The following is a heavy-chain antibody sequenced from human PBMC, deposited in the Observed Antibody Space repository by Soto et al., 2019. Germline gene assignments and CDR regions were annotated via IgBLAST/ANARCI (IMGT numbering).Heavy chain of an antibody. CDR3: AKDVLTIFGVVIPGYFDY. D-gene: IGHD3-3*01. J-gene: IGHJ4*02. Sequence: GGSLRLSCAASGFTFSSYAMSWVRQAPGKGLEWVSAISGSGGSTYYADSVKGRFTISRDNSKNTLYLQMNSLRAEDTAVYYCAKDVLTIFGVVIPGYFDYWGQGTLVTVSS. CDR1: GFTFSSYA. CDR2: ISGSGGST. V-gene: IGHV3-23*01.